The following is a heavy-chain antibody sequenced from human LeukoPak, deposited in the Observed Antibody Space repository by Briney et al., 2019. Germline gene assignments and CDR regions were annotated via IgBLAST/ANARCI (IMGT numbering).Heavy chain of an antibody. CDR3: ARDPHMSSSWEEKFCFDY. CDR2: IYYSGST. D-gene: IGHD6-13*01. Sequence: SETLSLTCIVSGGSISSYSWSWIRQPPGKGLEWIGYIYYSGSTNYNPSLKSRVSISVDTSKNQFSLKLSSVTAADTAVYYCARDPHMSSSWEEKFCFDYWGHGTLVTVSS. CDR1: GGSISSYS. V-gene: IGHV4-59*01. J-gene: IGHJ4*01.